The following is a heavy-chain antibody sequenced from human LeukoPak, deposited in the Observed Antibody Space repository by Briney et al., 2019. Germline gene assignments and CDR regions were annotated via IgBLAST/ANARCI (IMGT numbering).Heavy chain of an antibody. CDR3: ARRMAAAGDTWFDY. CDR2: IYSTGTT. D-gene: IGHD6-25*01. J-gene: IGHJ5*01. CDR1: AGSISTYS. V-gene: IGHV4-59*01. Sequence: SESLSLTCTVSAGSISTYSWTWIRQTPVKGMEWLGYIYSTGTTTYNPSLKSRVTLSIDTSKSHFSLNLSSVTTADSAVYFCARRMAAAGDTWFDYWGEGTLVTVSS.